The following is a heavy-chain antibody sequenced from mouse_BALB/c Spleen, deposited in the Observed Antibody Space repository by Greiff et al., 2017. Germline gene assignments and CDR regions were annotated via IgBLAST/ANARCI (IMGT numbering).Heavy chain of an antibody. D-gene: IGHD1-1*01. CDR2: IRNNANGYTT. CDR3: ARDARYYGSRAMDY. J-gene: IGHJ4*01. CDR1: GFTFTDYY. V-gene: IGHV7-3*02. Sequence: VQLKESGGGLVQPGGSLRLSCATSGFTFTDYYMSWVRQPPGKALEWLGFIRNNANGYTTEYSASVKGRFTISSDNSQSILYLQMNTLRAEDSATYYNARDARYYGSRAMDYWGQGTAVTVSS.